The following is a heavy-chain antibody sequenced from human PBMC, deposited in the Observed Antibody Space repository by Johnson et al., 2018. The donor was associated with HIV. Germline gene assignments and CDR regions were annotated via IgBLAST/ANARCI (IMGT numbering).Heavy chain of an antibody. V-gene: IGHV3-NL1*01. CDR2: ISYSASSL. CDR1: DFTFSSYG. CDR3: ARGRKTVTTVRPSAFDI. Sequence: QVQLVESGGGVVQPGGSLRLSCAASDFTFSSYGMHWVRQAPGKGLEWVSYISYSASSLFYADSLQGRFTISRDNSKNTLYLQMNSLRAEDTAVYYCARGRKTVTTVRPSAFDIWGQGTMVTVSS. D-gene: IGHD4-17*01. J-gene: IGHJ3*02.